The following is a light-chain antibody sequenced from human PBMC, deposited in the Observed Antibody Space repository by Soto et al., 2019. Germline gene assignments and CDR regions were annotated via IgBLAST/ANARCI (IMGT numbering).Light chain of an antibody. J-gene: IGKJ2*01. CDR3: QQYNDFQYT. V-gene: IGKV1-5*03. CDR1: QSIGSW. CDR2: KAT. Sequence: DIQMTQSPSTLSASVGDGVTITCRASQSIGSWLAWYQQKPGKAPKLLIYKATNLQSGVPSRFSGSGSGTDFSLTLSSLQPVDSATYYCQQYNDFQYTFGQGTKLEI.